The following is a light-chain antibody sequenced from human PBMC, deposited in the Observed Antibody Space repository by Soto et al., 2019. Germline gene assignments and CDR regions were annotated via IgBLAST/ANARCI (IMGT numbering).Light chain of an antibody. J-gene: IGKJ1*01. CDR3: SQYHNCPWS. V-gene: IGKV3-15*01. CDR1: QSVRSN. Sequence: EIVMTQSPATLSVSPGERATLSCRASQSVRSNLAWYQQKPGQAPRLLIYVASTRATGIPASFSGSGSGTEVTLTISSLQSEDFALYYCSQYHNCPWSCAQGTEVEIK. CDR2: VAS.